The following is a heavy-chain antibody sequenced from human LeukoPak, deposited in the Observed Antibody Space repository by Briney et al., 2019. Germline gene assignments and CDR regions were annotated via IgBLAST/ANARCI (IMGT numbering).Heavy chain of an antibody. CDR3: ARGSSSWTYYYGMDV. J-gene: IGHJ6*02. CDR2: IYYSGST. CDR1: GVSISSYY. Sequence: SETLCLTCTVSGVSISSYYWSWIRQPPGKGLEWIGYIYYSGSTNYNPSLKSRVTISVDTSKNQFSLKLSSVTAADTAVYYCARGSSSWTYYYGMDVWGQGTTVTVSS. D-gene: IGHD6-13*01. V-gene: IGHV4-59*01.